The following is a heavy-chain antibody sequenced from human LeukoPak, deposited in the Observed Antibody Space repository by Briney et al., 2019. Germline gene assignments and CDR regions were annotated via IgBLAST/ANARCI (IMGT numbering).Heavy chain of an antibody. D-gene: IGHD4-17*01. Sequence: GGSLRLSCAASGFTFDDYAMHWVRQAPGKGLEWVSGISWNSGSIGYADSVKGRFTIFRDNAKNSLYLQMNSLRAEDTALYYCAAQDYGDYLRHAFDIWGQGTMVTVSS. V-gene: IGHV3-9*01. CDR2: ISWNSGSI. CDR3: AAQDYGDYLRHAFDI. CDR1: GFTFDDYA. J-gene: IGHJ3*02.